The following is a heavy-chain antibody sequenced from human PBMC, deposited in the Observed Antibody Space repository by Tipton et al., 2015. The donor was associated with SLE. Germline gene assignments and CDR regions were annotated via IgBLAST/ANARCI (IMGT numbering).Heavy chain of an antibody. D-gene: IGHD2-21*01. CDR3: ARDESLLPCGY. J-gene: IGHJ4*02. Sequence: SLRLSCAASGFMFSSYAMRWVRQAPGKGLEWVSVISGGGDSTSYADSVRGRFTVSRDNSKNTLYLQMDSLRGDDTAVYYCARDESLLPCGYWGQGTLVTVSS. V-gene: IGHV3-23*01. CDR2: ISGGGDST. CDR1: GFMFSSYA.